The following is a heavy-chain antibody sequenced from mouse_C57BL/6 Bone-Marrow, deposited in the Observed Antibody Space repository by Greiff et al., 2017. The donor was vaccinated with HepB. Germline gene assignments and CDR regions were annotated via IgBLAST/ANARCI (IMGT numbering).Heavy chain of an antibody. D-gene: IGHD3-2*02. CDR1: GYTFTDYY. CDR3: ARRAAQGFAY. CDR2: INPNNGGT. V-gene: IGHV1-26*01. Sequence: EVQLQQSGPELVKPGASVKISCKASGYTFTDYYMNWVKQSHGKSLEWIGDINPNNGGTSYNQKFKGKATLTVDKSSSTAYMELRSLTSEDSAVYYCARRAAQGFAYWGQGTRVTVSA. J-gene: IGHJ3*01.